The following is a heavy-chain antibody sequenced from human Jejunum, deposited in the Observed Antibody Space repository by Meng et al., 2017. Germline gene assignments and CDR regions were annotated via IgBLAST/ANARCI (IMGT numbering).Heavy chain of an antibody. V-gene: IGHV3-30*04. Sequence: GESLKISCAASGFAFSNYAMHWVRQAPGKGLEWVALMSFDGSNIQYGDSVKGRFPISRDNSKNTLFLQMNSLRAEDTAVYYCARGAGSGSYLIDYWGQGTLVTVSS. CDR1: GFAFSNYA. J-gene: IGHJ4*02. D-gene: IGHD3-10*01. CDR2: MSFDGSNI. CDR3: ARGAGSGSYLIDY.